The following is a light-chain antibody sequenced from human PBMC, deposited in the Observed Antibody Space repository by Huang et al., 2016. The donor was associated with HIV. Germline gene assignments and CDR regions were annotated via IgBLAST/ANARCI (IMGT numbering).Light chain of an antibody. CDR3: QQYGSSPST. CDR2: GAS. Sequence: EIVLTQSPGTLSLSPGERATLSCRASQSVSGIYLAWYQQKPGQAPRLLNYGASSRAAAIPDRFSGSGSGTDFSLTISRLEPEDFAVYDCQQYGSSPSTFGGGTKVEIK. J-gene: IGKJ4*01. CDR1: QSVSGIY. V-gene: IGKV3-20*01.